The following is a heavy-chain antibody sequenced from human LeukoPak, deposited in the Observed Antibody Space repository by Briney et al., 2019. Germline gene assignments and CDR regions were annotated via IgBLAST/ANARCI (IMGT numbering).Heavy chain of an antibody. Sequence: GGSLRLSCAASGFTFSSYGMHWVRQAPGKGLEWVAAISYDGGSQYYTDSVKGRFTISRDNSKNTLYLQMNSLRAEDTAVYYCARYYYDSSGYYKNYFDYWGQGTLVTVSS. CDR3: ARYYYDSSGYYKNYFDY. CDR1: GFTFSSYG. J-gene: IGHJ4*02. D-gene: IGHD3-22*01. V-gene: IGHV3-33*08. CDR2: ISYDGGSQ.